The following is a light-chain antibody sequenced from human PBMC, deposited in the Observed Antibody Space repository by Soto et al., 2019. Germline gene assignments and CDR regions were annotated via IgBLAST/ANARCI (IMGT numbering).Light chain of an antibody. CDR2: GAS. V-gene: IGKV3-15*01. CDR1: QSVSSF. CDR3: QQYNNWPGT. Sequence: LTQSTATLSVSPGERATLSCRASQSVSSFLAWYQQKPGQAPRLLIYGASTRATGVPARFSGSGSATEFTLTISSLQAEDFAVYYCQQYNNWPGTFGQGTKVDIK. J-gene: IGKJ1*01.